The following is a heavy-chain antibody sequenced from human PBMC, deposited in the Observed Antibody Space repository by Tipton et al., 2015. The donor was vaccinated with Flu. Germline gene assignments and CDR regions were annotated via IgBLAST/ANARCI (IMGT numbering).Heavy chain of an antibody. V-gene: IGHV4-34*01. D-gene: IGHD3-22*01. CDR3: ARGSWEYYDSSGYYYSDAFDI. CDR1: GGSFSGYY. CDR2: INHSGST. J-gene: IGHJ3*02. Sequence: TLSLTCAVYGGSFSGYYWRWIRQPPGKGLEWIGEINHSGSTNYNPSLKSRVTISVDTPKNQFSLKLSSVTAADTAVYYCARGSWEYYDSSGYYYSDAFDIRGQGNMVPVSS.